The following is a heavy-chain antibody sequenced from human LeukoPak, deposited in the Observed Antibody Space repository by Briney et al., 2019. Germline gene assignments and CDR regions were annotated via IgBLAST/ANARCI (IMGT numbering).Heavy chain of an antibody. CDR1: GYTFAKYA. J-gene: IGHJ6*02. D-gene: IGHD2-2*01. Sequence: ASVKVSCTASGYTFAKYAIHWVRQAPGQRLEWMGWINAGNGNTRYSQKFQGGVTITRGTSASTAYMELSSLRSEDTAVYYCARSILVVPVASHYNYGVDVWGQGTTVTVSS. CDR3: ARSILVVPVASHYNYGVDV. CDR2: INAGNGNT. V-gene: IGHV1-3*01.